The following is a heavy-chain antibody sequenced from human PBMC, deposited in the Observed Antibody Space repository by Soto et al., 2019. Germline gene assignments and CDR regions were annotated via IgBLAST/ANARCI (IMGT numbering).Heavy chain of an antibody. V-gene: IGHV3-48*02. CDR3: AREGTRERFLNWFDP. Sequence: EVQLVESGGGLVQPGGSLRLSCAASGFTFSSYSMNWVRQVPGKGLERVSYISSSSSTIYYADSVKGRFTISRDNAKNSLYLQMNSLRDEDTAVYYCAREGTRERFLNWFDPWRQGTLITVSS. J-gene: IGHJ5*02. D-gene: IGHD2-21*01. CDR2: ISSSSSTI. CDR1: GFTFSSYS.